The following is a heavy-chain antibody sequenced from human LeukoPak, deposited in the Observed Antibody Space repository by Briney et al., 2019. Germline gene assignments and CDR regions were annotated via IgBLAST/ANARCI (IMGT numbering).Heavy chain of an antibody. Sequence: KPSETLSLTCTVSGGSISSYYWSWIRQPPGKGLEWIGYIYYSGSTSYSPSLKSRVTISVDTSKNQFSLKLSSVTDADTAVYYCARSDYGANSFDYWGQGTLVTVSS. V-gene: IGHV4-59*01. CDR3: ARSDYGANSFDY. D-gene: IGHD4/OR15-4a*01. CDR1: GGSISSYY. CDR2: IYYSGST. J-gene: IGHJ4*02.